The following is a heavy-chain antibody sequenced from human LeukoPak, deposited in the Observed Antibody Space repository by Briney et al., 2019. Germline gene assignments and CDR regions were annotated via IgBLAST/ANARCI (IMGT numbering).Heavy chain of an antibody. CDR1: GYTFTGYY. V-gene: IGHV1-2*02. CDR2: INANSGGT. CDR3: ARDGHGGNSFDY. D-gene: IGHD4-23*01. Sequence: ASVKVSCKDSGYTFTGYYMHWVRQAPGQGLEWRGWINANSGGTDYAQKFQDRVAMTRDASISTAYMELSRVTSDDTAVYYCARDGHGGNSFDYWGQGTLVTVSS. J-gene: IGHJ4*02.